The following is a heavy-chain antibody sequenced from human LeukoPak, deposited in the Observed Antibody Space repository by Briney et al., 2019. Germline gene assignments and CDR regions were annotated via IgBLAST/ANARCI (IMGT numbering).Heavy chain of an antibody. CDR2: IYTSGST. CDR1: GGSISSYY. CDR3: ARDSWGDFWSGYNWFDP. J-gene: IGHJ5*02. Sequence: PSETLSLTCTVSGGSISSYYWSWIRQPPGKGLEWIGRIYTSGSTNYNPSLKSRVTISVDTSKNQFSLKLSSVTAADTAVYYCARDSWGDFWSGYNWFDPWGQGTLVTVSS. V-gene: IGHV4-4*08. D-gene: IGHD3-3*01.